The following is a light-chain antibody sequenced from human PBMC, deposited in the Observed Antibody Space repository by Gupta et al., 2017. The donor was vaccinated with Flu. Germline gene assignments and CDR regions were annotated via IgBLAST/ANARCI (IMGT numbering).Light chain of an antibody. J-gene: IGKJ4*01. Sequence: IVLTQSPDSLAVSLGERATINCESSQSVLSTSNNKNFLAWYQQKPGQPPKVLIYWASTRQSGVPDRFTGSESGTHFTLTIRNLQAEDVALYYCQQFHSAPLTFGGGTRVEIK. CDR2: WAS. CDR1: QSVLSTSNNKNF. V-gene: IGKV4-1*01. CDR3: QQFHSAPLT.